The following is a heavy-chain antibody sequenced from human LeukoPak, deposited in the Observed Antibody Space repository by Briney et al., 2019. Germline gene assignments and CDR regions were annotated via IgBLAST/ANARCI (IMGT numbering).Heavy chain of an antibody. CDR2: IIPILGIA. J-gene: IGHJ4*02. Sequence: GSSVKVSCKASGGTFSSYAISWVRLAPGQGLEWMGRIIPILGIANYAQKFQGRVTITADKSTSTAYMELSSLRSEDTAVYYCAREVKWELKTFDYWGQGTLVTVSS. V-gene: IGHV1-69*04. CDR1: GGTFSSYA. CDR3: AREVKWELKTFDY. D-gene: IGHD1-26*01.